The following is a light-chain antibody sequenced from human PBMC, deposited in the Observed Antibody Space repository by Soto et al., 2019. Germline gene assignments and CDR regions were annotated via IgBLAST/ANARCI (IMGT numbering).Light chain of an antibody. CDR3: QQYYSVRRT. V-gene: IGKV4-1*01. CDR1: QSVLYSSNTKNY. Sequence: DSVMTQSPDSLAVSLGERATINCKSSQSVLYSSNTKNYLAWYQQKPGQPPRLLIYWASTRESGVPDRFSGRGSGTDFTRTISNLQADDVAVYYCQQYYSVRRTFGQGTKVESK. CDR2: WAS. J-gene: IGKJ1*01.